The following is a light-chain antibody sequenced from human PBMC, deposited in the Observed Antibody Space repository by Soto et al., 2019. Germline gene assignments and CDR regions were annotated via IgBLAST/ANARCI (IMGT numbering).Light chain of an antibody. Sequence: EIGVTQSAATLSGSAGERATLSWGASQSVSNNYLAWYQQKPGQAPRLLIYGASTRATDIPARFSGSGSGTEFTPTISSLQSEDFAVYYCQQYNNWPPATFGQGTKVDIK. CDR2: GAS. V-gene: IGKV3-15*01. CDR1: QSVSNN. J-gene: IGKJ1*01. CDR3: QQYNNWPPAT.